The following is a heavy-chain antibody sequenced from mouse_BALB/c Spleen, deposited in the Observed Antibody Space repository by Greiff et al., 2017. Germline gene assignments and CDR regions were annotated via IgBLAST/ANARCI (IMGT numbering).Heavy chain of an antibody. D-gene: IGHD4-1*01. CDR2: ISSGSSTI. Sequence: EVKVVESGGGLVQPGGSRKLSCAASGFTFSSFGMHWVRQAPEKGLEWVAYISSGSSTIYYADTVKGRFTISRDNPKNTLFLQMTSLRSEDTAMYYCARSNWDRYFDVWGAGTTVTVSS. J-gene: IGHJ1*01. V-gene: IGHV5-17*02. CDR3: ARSNWDRYFDV. CDR1: GFTFSSFG.